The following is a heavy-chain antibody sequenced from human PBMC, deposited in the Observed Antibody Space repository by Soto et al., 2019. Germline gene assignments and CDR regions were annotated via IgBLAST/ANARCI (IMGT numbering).Heavy chain of an antibody. J-gene: IGHJ4*02. CDR2: ISYDGSNK. CDR3: AKDNIAAAGGYYFDY. Sequence: QVQLVESGGGVVQPGRSLRLSCAASGFTFSSYGMHWVRQAPGKGLEWVAVISYDGSNKYYADSVKGRFTISRDNSKNTLYLQMNSLRAEDTAVYYCAKDNIAAAGGYYFDYWGQGTLVTVST. V-gene: IGHV3-30*18. D-gene: IGHD6-13*01. CDR1: GFTFSSYG.